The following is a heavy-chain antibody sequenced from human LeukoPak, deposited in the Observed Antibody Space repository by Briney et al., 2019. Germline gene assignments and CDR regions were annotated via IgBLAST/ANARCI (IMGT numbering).Heavy chain of an antibody. CDR2: IYTSGST. D-gene: IGHD6-19*01. V-gene: IGHV4-4*07. CDR3: ARDLGYSSGWLSWFDP. J-gene: IGHJ5*02. CDR1: GGSISSYY. Sequence: PSETLSLTCTVSGGSISSYYWSWIRQPAGKGLEWIGRIYTSGSTNYNPSLKSRVTMSVDTSKNQFSLKLSSVTAADTAVYYCARDLGYSSGWLSWFDPWGQGTLVTVSS.